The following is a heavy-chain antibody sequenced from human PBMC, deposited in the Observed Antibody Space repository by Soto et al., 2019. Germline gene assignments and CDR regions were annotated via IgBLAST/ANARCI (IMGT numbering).Heavy chain of an antibody. D-gene: IGHD6-19*01. Sequence: GGSLRLSCAASGFTLSSYSMSWVRQAPGKGLEWVSVIGGVDESTYYAASVKGRFTISRDTSKNTLYLQMNSLRREDTAIYYCAKDGTTNSTLIGWVDYCGQGTLVPVSP. CDR2: IGGVDEST. CDR3: AKDGTTNSTLIGWVDY. V-gene: IGHV3-23*01. J-gene: IGHJ4*02. CDR1: GFTLSSYS.